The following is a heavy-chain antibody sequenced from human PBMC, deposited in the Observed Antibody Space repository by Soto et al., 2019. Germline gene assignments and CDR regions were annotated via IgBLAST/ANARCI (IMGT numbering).Heavy chain of an antibody. CDR3: ARQYSSSYWFDP. V-gene: IGHV3-74*01. CDR1: GFTFSSYW. D-gene: IGHD6-6*01. Sequence: GGSLRLSCAASGFTFSSYWMHWVRQAPGKGLVWVSRINSDGSSTSYADSVKGRFTISRDNAKNTLYLQMNSLSAKDTAVYYCARQYSSSYWFDPWGQGTLVTVSS. CDR2: INSDGSST. J-gene: IGHJ5*02.